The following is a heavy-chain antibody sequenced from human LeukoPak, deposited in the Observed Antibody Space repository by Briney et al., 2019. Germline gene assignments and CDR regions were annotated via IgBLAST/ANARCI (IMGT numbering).Heavy chain of an antibody. Sequence: GGSLRLSCAASGFSFSSYAMHWVRQAPGKGLEWVAFIRYDETNKYYAESVKGRFTISRDNSKNTLYLQMNSLRAEDTAAYYCAKNGEVVGGTSDYYYHMDVWGKGTTVTVSS. CDR2: IRYDETNK. D-gene: IGHD1-26*01. V-gene: IGHV3-30*02. J-gene: IGHJ6*03. CDR1: GFSFSSYA. CDR3: AKNGEVVGGTSDYYYHMDV.